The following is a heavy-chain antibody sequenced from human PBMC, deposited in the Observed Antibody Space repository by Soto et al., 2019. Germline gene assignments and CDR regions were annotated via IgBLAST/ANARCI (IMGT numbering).Heavy chain of an antibody. V-gene: IGHV4-30-2*01. CDR2: IYHSGST. D-gene: IGHD3-10*02. J-gene: IGHJ4*02. Sequence: SETLSLTCAVSGGSISSGGYSWSWIRQPPGKGLEWIGYIYHSGSTYYNPSLKSRVTISVDRSKNQFSLKLSSVTAADTAVYYCARGVFGELGGAYFDYWGQGTLVTVSS. CDR1: GGSISSGGYS. CDR3: ARGVFGELGGAYFDY.